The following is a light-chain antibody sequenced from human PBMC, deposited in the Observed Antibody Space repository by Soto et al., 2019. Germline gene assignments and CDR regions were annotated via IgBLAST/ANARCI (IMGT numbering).Light chain of an antibody. CDR3: TSFAGNFNVV. CDR2: EVT. CDR1: SSDIGGYNY. J-gene: IGLJ2*01. V-gene: IGLV2-8*01. Sequence: QSVLTQPPSASGSPGQSVTISCTGTSSDIGGYNYVSWYQQPPGKAPKLMIYEVTKRPSGVPDRFSGSKSGNTASLTVSGLQAEDEADYYCTSFAGNFNVVFGGGTKPTVL.